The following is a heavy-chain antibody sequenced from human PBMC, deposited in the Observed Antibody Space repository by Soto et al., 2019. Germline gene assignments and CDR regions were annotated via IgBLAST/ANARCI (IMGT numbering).Heavy chain of an antibody. J-gene: IGHJ6*03. Sequence: EAQLVESGGGLVQQGGSLRLSCAASGFTFSNYEMHWVRHAPGKGLEYVSGISNHGAHTDYAKSVKSRFTISTDNSENTLYLQMGGLRADDMALYYCARRGYGSRWPNVYMDVWGKGTTVTVSS. CDR2: ISNHGAHT. V-gene: IGHV3-64*01. CDR1: GFTFSNYE. D-gene: IGHD6-13*01. CDR3: ARRGYGSRWPNVYMDV.